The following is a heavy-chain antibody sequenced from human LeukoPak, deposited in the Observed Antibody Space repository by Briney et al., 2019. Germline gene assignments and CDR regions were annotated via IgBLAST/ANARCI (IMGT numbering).Heavy chain of an antibody. CDR1: GFTFSSYW. Sequence: GRSLRLSCAASGFTFSSYWMHWVRQAPGKGLVWVSRINSDGSSTSYADSVKGRFTISRDNAKNTLYLQMNSLRAEDTAVYYCARVGDYYGDYVRFDYWGQGTLVTVSS. D-gene: IGHD4-17*01. CDR3: ARVGDYYGDYVRFDY. CDR2: INSDGSST. V-gene: IGHV3-74*01. J-gene: IGHJ4*02.